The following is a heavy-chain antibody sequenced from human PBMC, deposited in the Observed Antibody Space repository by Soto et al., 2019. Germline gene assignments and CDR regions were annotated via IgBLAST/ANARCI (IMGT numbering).Heavy chain of an antibody. V-gene: IGHV3-30-3*01. D-gene: IGHD3-22*01. CDR2: ISYDGSNK. Sequence: GGSLRLSCAASGFTFSSYAMHWVRQAPGKGLEWVAVISYDGSNKYYADSVKGRFTISRDNSKNTLYLQMNSLRAEDTAVYFCARDNVNYYDSIGYWGNAFDIWGQGTMVTVSS. J-gene: IGHJ3*02. CDR1: GFTFSSYA. CDR3: ARDNVNYYDSIGYWGNAFDI.